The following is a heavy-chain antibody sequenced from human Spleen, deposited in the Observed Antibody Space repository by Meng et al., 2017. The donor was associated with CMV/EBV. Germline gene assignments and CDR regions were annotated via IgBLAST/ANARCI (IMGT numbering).Heavy chain of an antibody. CDR3: ASASFLADFWSGYYRRYYGMDV. J-gene: IGHJ6*02. D-gene: IGHD3-3*01. Sequence: SVKVSCKASGGTFSSYTISWVRQAPGQGLEWMGRIIPILGIANYAQKFQGRVTITADKSTSTAYMELSSLRSEDTAVYYCASASFLADFWSGYYRRYYGMDVWGQGTTVTVS. V-gene: IGHV1-69*02. CDR2: IIPILGIA. CDR1: GGTFSSYT.